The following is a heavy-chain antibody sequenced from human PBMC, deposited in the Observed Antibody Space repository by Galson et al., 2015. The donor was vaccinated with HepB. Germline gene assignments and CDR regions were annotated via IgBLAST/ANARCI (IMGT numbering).Heavy chain of an antibody. D-gene: IGHD3-22*01. Sequence: KGLEWIGEINDSGRTNYNPSLKSRVTISVDTSKNQLSLKLSSVTAADTAVYYCARGVLETTMIVVVITAGVHYFDYWGQGTLVTVSS. CDR3: ARGVLETTMIVVVITAGVHYFDY. CDR2: INDSGRT. J-gene: IGHJ4*02. V-gene: IGHV4-34*01.